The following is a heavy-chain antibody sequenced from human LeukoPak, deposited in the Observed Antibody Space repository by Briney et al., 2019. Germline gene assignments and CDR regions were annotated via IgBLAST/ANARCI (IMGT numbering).Heavy chain of an antibody. J-gene: IGHJ4*02. CDR1: GFTFSSYA. CDR3: AKAPVADIVVVPAAIHFDC. V-gene: IGHV3-23*01. D-gene: IGHD2-2*01. Sequence: GGSLRLSCAASGFTFSSYAMSWVRQAPGKGLEWVSAISGSGGSTYYADSVKGRFTISRDNSKNTLYLQMNSLRAEDTAVYYCAKAPVADIVVVPAAIHFDCWGQGTLVTVSS. CDR2: ISGSGGST.